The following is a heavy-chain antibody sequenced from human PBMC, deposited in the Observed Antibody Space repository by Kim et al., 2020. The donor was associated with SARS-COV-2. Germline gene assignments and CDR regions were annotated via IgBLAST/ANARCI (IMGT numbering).Heavy chain of an antibody. V-gene: IGHV3-48*03. Sequence: GGSLRLSCAASGFTFSSYEMNWVRQAPGKGLEWVSYISSSGSTIYYADSVKGRFTISRDNAKNSLYLQMNSLRAEDTAVYYCARDLDMVPPHYYYYGMDVWGQGTTVTVSS. CDR1: GFTFSSYE. J-gene: IGHJ6*02. CDR3: ARDLDMVPPHYYYYGMDV. CDR2: ISSSGSTI. D-gene: IGHD3-10*01.